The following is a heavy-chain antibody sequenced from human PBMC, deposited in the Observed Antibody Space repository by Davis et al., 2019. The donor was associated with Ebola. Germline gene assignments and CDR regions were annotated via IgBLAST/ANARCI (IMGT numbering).Heavy chain of an antibody. J-gene: IGHJ4*02. V-gene: IGHV3-15*07. D-gene: IGHD1-26*01. CDR2: IKTKTDEGIL. CDR1: GFSFSNAW. Sequence: VGSLRLSCGASGFSFSNAWMNWVRLVPGKGLEWVGRIKTKTDEGILDYAEPVKGRFIMSRDDARNTMSLHMSSLKTEDTGVYYCATDEGGSRYWGQGSRVIVSS. CDR3: ATDEGGSRY.